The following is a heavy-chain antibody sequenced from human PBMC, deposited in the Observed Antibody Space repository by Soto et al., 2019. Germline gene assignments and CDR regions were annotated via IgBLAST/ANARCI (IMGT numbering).Heavy chain of an antibody. CDR2: INAGNGNT. CDR1: GYTFTSYA. V-gene: IGHV1-3*01. Sequence: QVQLVQSGAEVKKPGASVKVSCKASGYTFTSYAMHWVRQAPGQRLEWMGWINAGNGNTKYSQKFQGRVTITRDTSASTAYMELSSLRSEDTAVYYCAGGARSMVRDVMDVWGQGTTVTVSS. CDR3: AGGARSMVRDVMDV. J-gene: IGHJ6*02. D-gene: IGHD3-10*01.